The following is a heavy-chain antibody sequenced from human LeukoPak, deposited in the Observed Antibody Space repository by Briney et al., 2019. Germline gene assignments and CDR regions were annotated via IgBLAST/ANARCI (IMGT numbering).Heavy chain of an antibody. D-gene: IGHD4-11*01. Sequence: SETLSLTCTVSGGSISSYYWSWIREPPGKGLEWIGYIYYSGSTNYNPSLKSRVTISVDTSKNQFSLKLSSVTAADTAVYYCARQRGNSNYDLFDYWGQGTLVTVSS. J-gene: IGHJ4*02. CDR1: GGSISSYY. V-gene: IGHV4-59*08. CDR2: IYYSGST. CDR3: ARQRGNSNYDLFDY.